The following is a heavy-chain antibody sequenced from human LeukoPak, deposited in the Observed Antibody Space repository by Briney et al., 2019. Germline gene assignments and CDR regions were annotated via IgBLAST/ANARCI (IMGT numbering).Heavy chain of an antibody. J-gene: IGHJ3*02. Sequence: PGGSLRLSCAASGFTFSSYSMNWVRQAPGKGLKWVSSISSSSSYIYYADSVKGRFTISRDNAKNSLYLQMNSLRAEDTAVYYCARDVDSSSSNAFDIWGQGTMVTVSS. V-gene: IGHV3-21*01. CDR2: ISSSSSYI. D-gene: IGHD6-6*01. CDR3: ARDVDSSSSNAFDI. CDR1: GFTFSSYS.